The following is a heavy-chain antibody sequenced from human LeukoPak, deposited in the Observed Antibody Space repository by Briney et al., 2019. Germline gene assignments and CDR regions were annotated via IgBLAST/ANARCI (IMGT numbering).Heavy chain of an antibody. CDR2: IRSTANSYAT. D-gene: IGHD3-22*01. Sequence: GGSLKLSCAASGFTFSGSAMHWVRQSSGKGLEWVGRIRSTANSYATAYAESVKGRFTISRDDSKNTAYLQMNSLKTEDTAVYYCTSRRPDPYDGSGYHFEFWGQGTLVTVSS. J-gene: IGHJ4*02. V-gene: IGHV3-73*01. CDR3: TSRRPDPYDGSGYHFEF. CDR1: GFTFSGSA.